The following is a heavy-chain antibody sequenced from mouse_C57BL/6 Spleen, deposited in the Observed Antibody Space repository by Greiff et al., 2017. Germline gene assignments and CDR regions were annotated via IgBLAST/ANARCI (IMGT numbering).Heavy chain of an antibody. CDR2: INPNNGGT. CDR1: GYTFTDYN. D-gene: IGHD2-4*01. CDR3: ARGDYDYDGYFDV. Sequence: EVKLVESGPELVKPGASVKMSCKASGYTFTDYNMHWVKQSHGKSLEWIGYINPNNGGTSYNQKFKGKATLTVNKSSSTAYMELRSLTSEDSAVYYCARGDYDYDGYFDVWGTGTTVTVSS. J-gene: IGHJ1*03. V-gene: IGHV1-22*01.